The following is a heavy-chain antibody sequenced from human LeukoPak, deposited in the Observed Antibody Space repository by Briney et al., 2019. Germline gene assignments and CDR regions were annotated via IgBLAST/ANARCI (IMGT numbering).Heavy chain of an antibody. V-gene: IGHV3-30*04. Sequence: PGGSLRLSCAASGFTFSSYAMHWVRQAPGKGLEWVAVISYDGSNKYYADSVKGRFTISKNTLYLQMNSLRAEDTAVYYCARDDSGSCYFWGQGTQVTVSS. CDR3: ARDDSGSCYF. CDR2: ISYDGSNK. CDR1: GFTFSSYA. J-gene: IGHJ4*02. D-gene: IGHD2-15*01.